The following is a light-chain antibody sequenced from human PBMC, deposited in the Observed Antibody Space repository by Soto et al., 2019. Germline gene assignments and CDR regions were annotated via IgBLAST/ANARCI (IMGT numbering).Light chain of an antibody. Sequence: DIVMTQSPFSLPVTPGEPASISCRSSHSLLHSDGHNYLDWYLQKAGQSPQLLIYLGSNRATGIPARFSGSGSGTDFTLTISSLEPEDFAIYYCQKYNSAPLTFGGGTKVDIK. CDR3: QKYNSAPLT. CDR2: LGS. V-gene: IGKV2-28*01. CDR1: HSLLHSDGHNY. J-gene: IGKJ4*01.